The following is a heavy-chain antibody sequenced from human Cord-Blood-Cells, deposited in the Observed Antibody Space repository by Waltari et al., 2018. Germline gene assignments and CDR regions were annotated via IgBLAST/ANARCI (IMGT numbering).Heavy chain of an antibody. CDR3: AHAGHPSARYYFDY. V-gene: IGHV2-5*01. Sequence: QITLKESGPTLVKPTQTLTLTCTFSGFSLSTSGVGVGWIRQPPGKALEWLALIYWNDDKRYSPSLKSRLTITKDASKNHVVLTMTNMDPVDTATYYCAHAGHPSARYYFDYWGQGTLVTVSS. D-gene: IGHD6-6*01. J-gene: IGHJ4*02. CDR1: GFSLSTSGVG. CDR2: IYWNDDK.